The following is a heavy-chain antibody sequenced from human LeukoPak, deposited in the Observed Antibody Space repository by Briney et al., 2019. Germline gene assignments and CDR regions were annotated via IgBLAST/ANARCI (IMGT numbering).Heavy chain of an antibody. V-gene: IGHV1-69*13. Sequence: SVKVSCKASGGTFSSYAISWVRQAPGQGLEWMGGIIPIFGTANYAQKFQSRVTITADESTSTAYMELSSLRSEDTAVYYCARAGAAAGTWGLEFDYCYGMDVWGQGTTVTVSS. CDR1: GGTFSSYA. D-gene: IGHD6-13*01. CDR2: IIPIFGTA. CDR3: ARAGAAAGTWGLEFDYCYGMDV. J-gene: IGHJ6*02.